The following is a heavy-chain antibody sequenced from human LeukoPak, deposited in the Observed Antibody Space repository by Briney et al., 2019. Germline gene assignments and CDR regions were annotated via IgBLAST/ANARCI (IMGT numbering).Heavy chain of an antibody. CDR2: ISGSGGST. Sequence: GGSLRLSCAASGFTFSSYAMSWVRQAPGKGLEWVSAISGSGGSTYYPAPKKGRFTISRDNSKNTLYLQMNSLRAEDTAVYYCAKDPPRXTVSRRNWFDPWGQGTLVTV. V-gene: IGHV3-23*01. D-gene: IGHD4-17*01. CDR3: AKDPPRXTVSRRNWFDP. CDR1: GFTFSSYA. J-gene: IGHJ5*02.